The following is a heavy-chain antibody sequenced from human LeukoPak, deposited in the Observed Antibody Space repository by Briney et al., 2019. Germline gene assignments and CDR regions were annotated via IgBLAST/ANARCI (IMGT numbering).Heavy chain of an antibody. D-gene: IGHD2-15*01. CDR2: ISGSGGTT. V-gene: IGHV3-23*01. CDR1: GFIFQNYA. CDR3: VSRYCSGGSCYTFDY. J-gene: IGHJ4*02. Sequence: GGSLRLSCAASGFIFQNYAMNWVRQAPGKGLEWVSGISGSGGTTYYADSVKGRCTISRDNSKNTLYLQMNSLRAEDTAVYYCVSRYCSGGSCYTFDYWGQGTLVTVSS.